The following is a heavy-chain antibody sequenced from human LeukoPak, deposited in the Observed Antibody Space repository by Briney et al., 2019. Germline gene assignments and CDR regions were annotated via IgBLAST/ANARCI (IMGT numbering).Heavy chain of an antibody. D-gene: IGHD3-22*01. J-gene: IGHJ4*02. CDR2: IYYSGST. CDR1: GGSISSYY. CDR3: ARESHCDSSGPFDY. Sequence: SETLSLTCTVSGGSISSYYWSWIRQPPGKGREWLGYIYYSGSTNYNPSLKSRVTISVDTSKNQFSLKLSSVTAADTAVYYCARESHCDSSGPFDYWGQGTLVTVSS. V-gene: IGHV4-59*01.